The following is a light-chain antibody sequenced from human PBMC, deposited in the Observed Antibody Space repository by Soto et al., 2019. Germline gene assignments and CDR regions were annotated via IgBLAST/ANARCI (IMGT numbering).Light chain of an antibody. V-gene: IGLV1-40*01. CDR2: GDT. CDR1: SSNIGAPYD. CDR3: QSYDSSLSGWV. Sequence: QAVVTQPPSVSGAPGQRVTISCTGSSSNIGAPYDVHWYQQLPGTAPKLLIHGDTNRPSGVPDRFSGSKSGTSASLAITGLQAEDEADYYCQSYDSSLSGWVFGGGTKLTVL. J-gene: IGLJ2*01.